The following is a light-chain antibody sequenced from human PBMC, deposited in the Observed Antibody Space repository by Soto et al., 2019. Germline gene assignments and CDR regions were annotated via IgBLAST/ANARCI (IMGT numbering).Light chain of an antibody. CDR1: QSVSSY. Sequence: EIVLKQSPATLSLSAGERATLSCRASQSVSSYLAWYQQKPGQATRLIIYDASNRANGIPARFSGSGSGTDFTLTLSSLEPEDFAAYYCQQRSNWHVITFGQGTRLEIK. CDR2: DAS. J-gene: IGKJ5*01. V-gene: IGKV3-11*01. CDR3: QQRSNWHVIT.